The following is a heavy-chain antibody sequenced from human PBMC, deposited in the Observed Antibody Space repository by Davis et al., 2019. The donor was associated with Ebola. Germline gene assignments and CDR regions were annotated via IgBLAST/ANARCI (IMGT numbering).Heavy chain of an antibody. CDR1: GGSISSSSYY. V-gene: IGHV4-39*01. CDR3: ARGRNYGSYYFDY. J-gene: IGHJ4*02. Sequence: SETLSLTCTVSGGSISSSSYYWGWIRQPPGKGLEWIGSIYYSGSTYYNPSLKSRVTISVDTSKNQFSLKLSSVTPEDTAVYYCARGRNYGSYYFDYWGQGTLVTVSS. D-gene: IGHD1-7*01. CDR2: IYYSGST.